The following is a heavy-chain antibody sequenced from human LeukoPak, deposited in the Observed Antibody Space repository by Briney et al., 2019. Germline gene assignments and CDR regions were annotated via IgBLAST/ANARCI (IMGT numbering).Heavy chain of an antibody. V-gene: IGHV1-18*01. CDR3: ASGTGTTNYYYYGMDV. J-gene: IGHJ6*02. Sequence: ASVKVSCKASGYTFTSYGISWVRQAPGQGLEWMGWISAYNGNTNYAQKLQGRVTMTTDTSTSTAYMELSSLRSEDTAVYYCASGTGTTNYYYYGMDVWGQGTTVTVSS. CDR2: ISAYNGNT. D-gene: IGHD1-7*01. CDR1: GYTFTSYG.